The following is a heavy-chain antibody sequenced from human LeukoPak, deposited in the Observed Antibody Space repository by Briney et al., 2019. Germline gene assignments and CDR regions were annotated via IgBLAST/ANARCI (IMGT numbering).Heavy chain of an antibody. J-gene: IGHJ4*02. Sequence: GGSLRLSCAASGFTVITNDMTWVRQAPGKGLEWVAYFAGSDTTTYYADSVKGRFTISRDNAKNSLYLQMNSLRAEDTALYYCTTLGYHLDSWGQGTLVTASS. CDR2: FAGSDTTT. V-gene: IGHV3-48*03. CDR1: GFTVITND. D-gene: IGHD3-22*01. CDR3: TTLGYHLDS.